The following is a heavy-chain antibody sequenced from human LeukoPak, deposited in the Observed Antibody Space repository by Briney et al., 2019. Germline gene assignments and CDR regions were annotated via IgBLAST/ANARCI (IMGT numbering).Heavy chain of an antibody. CDR3: ARREVLRPYDY. D-gene: IGHD2-8*01. J-gene: IGHJ4*02. CDR1: GFTFSTYA. CDR2: ISFSGGNT. Sequence: PGGSLRLSCVASGFTFSTYAMNWVRQAPGKGLEWVSVISFSGGNTNYADSVRGRFTMSRDNSKNTLYLQMNSLRAEDTAVYYCARREVLRPYDYWGQGTLVTVSS. V-gene: IGHV3-23*01.